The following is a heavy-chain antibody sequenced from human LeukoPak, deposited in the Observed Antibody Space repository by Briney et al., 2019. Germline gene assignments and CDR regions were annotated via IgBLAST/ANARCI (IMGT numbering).Heavy chain of an antibody. CDR2: IIPILGIA. J-gene: IGHJ5*02. CDR1: GGTFSRYT. V-gene: IGHV1-69*02. Sequence: SVKVSCKASGGTFSRYTISWVRQAPGQGLEWMGRIIPILGIANYAQKFQGRVTITADKSTSTAYMELSSLRSEDTAVYYCARVATTVVDYNWFDPWGQGTLVTVSS. CDR3: ARVATTVVDYNWFDP. D-gene: IGHD4-23*01.